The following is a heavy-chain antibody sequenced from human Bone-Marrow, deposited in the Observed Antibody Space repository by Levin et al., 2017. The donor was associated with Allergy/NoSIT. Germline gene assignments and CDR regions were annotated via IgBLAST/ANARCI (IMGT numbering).Heavy chain of an antibody. CDR1: GFTFSNAW. D-gene: IGHD4-23*01. CDR2: IKSKTDGGTT. J-gene: IGHJ6*02. CDR3: TTDRWYAPSGRGMDV. Sequence: AGGSLRLSCAASGFTFSNAWMSWVRQAPGKGLEWVGRIKSKTDGGTTDYAAPVKGRFTISRDDSKNTLYLQMNSLKTEDTAVYYCTTDRWYAPSGRGMDVWGQGTTVTVSS. V-gene: IGHV3-15*01.